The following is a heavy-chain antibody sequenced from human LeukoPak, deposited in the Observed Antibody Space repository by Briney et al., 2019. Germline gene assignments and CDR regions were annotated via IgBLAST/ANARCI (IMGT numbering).Heavy chain of an antibody. J-gene: IGHJ5*02. D-gene: IGHD1-26*01. CDR1: GYSISSGYF. Sequence: SETLSLTCAVSGYSISSGYFWGWIRQPPGKGLEWIGSIFHSGSTYYNPSPKSRVTISVDTSKNQFSLKVTSVTAADTAVYYCARGGGSYRPDNWFDPWGQGTLVTVSS. CDR2: IFHSGST. V-gene: IGHV4-38-2*01. CDR3: ARGGGSYRPDNWFDP.